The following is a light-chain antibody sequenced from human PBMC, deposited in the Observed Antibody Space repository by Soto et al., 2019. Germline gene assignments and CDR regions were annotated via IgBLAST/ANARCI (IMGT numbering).Light chain of an antibody. CDR2: EVN. Sequence: QSALTQPPSASGSPGQSVTISCTGTSSDIGSFKYVSWYQQHPGKVPKLIIFEVNQRPSGVPDRFSGSKSGNTASLTVSGLQAEDEADYYCISYAGINNRGVFVGGTKLTVL. V-gene: IGLV2-8*01. CDR3: ISYAGINNRGV. J-gene: IGLJ3*02. CDR1: SSDIGSFKY.